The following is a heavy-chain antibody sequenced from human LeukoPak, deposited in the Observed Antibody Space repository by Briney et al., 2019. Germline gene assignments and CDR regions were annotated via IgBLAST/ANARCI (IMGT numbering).Heavy chain of an antibody. CDR3: ARRGYYDFWSGYPQPFDY. CDR2: IYHSGST. Sequence: PSETLSLTCAVSGYSISSGYYWGWIRPPPGKGLEWTGSIYHSGSTYYNPSLKSRVTISVDTSKNQFSLKLSSVTAADTAVYYCARRGYYDFWSGYPQPFDYWGQGTLVTVSS. D-gene: IGHD3-3*01. V-gene: IGHV4-38-2*01. J-gene: IGHJ4*02. CDR1: GYSISSGYY.